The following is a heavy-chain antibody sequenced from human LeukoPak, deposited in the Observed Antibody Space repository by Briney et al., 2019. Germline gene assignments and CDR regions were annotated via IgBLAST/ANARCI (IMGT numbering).Heavy chain of an antibody. Sequence: GGSLRLSCAASGFTFSSYWMHWVRQAPGKGLVWVSRINSDGSSTSYADSVKGRFTISRDNAKNTLYLQMNSLRAEDTASRAPYYCDSSGYSGPFAAFDIWGQGTMVTVSS. CDR2: INSDGSST. J-gene: IGHJ3*02. CDR1: GFTFSSYW. D-gene: IGHD3-22*01. V-gene: IGHV3-74*01. CDR3: YYCDSSGYSGPFAAFDI.